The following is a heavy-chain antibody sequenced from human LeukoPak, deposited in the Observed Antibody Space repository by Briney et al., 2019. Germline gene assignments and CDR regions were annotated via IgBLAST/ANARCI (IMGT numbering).Heavy chain of an antibody. V-gene: IGHV3-23*01. CDR2: ISGSGGTT. Sequence: GGSLRLSCTASGLTYSSFAMSWVRQAPGKGLEWVSAISGSGGTTYYADSVKGRFTISRDNSKNTLYLQMNSLRAEDTAVYYCAKETSYSSSWYRGGIDYWGQGTLVTVSS. CDR1: GLTYSSFA. J-gene: IGHJ4*02. D-gene: IGHD6-13*01. CDR3: AKETSYSSSWYRGGIDY.